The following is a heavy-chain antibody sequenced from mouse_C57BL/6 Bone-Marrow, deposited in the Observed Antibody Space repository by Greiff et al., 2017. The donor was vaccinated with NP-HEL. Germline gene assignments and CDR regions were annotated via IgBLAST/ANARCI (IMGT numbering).Heavy chain of an antibody. J-gene: IGHJ3*01. V-gene: IGHV1-81*01. Sequence: VKLMESGAELARPGASVKLSCKASGYTFTSYGISWVKQRTGQGLEWIGEIYPRSGNTYYNEKFKGKATLTADKSSSTAYMELRSLTSEDSAVYFCARSELGRFAYWGQGTLVTVSA. CDR1: GYTFTSYG. CDR3: ARSELGRFAY. CDR2: IYPRSGNT. D-gene: IGHD4-1*01.